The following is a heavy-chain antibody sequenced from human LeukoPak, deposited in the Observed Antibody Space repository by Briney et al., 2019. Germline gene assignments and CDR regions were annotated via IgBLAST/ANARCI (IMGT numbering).Heavy chain of an antibody. Sequence: GGSLRLSCAASGFIVSSCYMYWVRQAPGKGLEWVANIKQDGSDKNYVDSVKGRFTISRDNAKKLLYLQMNSLRAEDTAVYYCARDLPDVLTGYSDLAFDIWGQGTMVTVSS. J-gene: IGHJ3*02. V-gene: IGHV3-7*03. CDR1: GFIVSSCY. D-gene: IGHD3-9*01. CDR3: ARDLPDVLTGYSDLAFDI. CDR2: IKQDGSDK.